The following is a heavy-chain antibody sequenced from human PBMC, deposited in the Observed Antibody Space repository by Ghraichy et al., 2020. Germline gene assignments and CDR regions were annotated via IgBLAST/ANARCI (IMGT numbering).Heavy chain of an antibody. J-gene: IGHJ6*03. Sequence: SETLSLTCTVSGGSISSYYWSWIRQPPGKGLEWIGYIYYSGSTNYNPSLKSRVTISVDTSKNQFSLKLSSVTAADTAVYYCARVDRDGYNFPSRYYYYYMDVWGKGTTVTVSS. V-gene: IGHV4-59*08. CDR2: IYYSGST. CDR3: ARVDRDGYNFPSRYYYYYMDV. D-gene: IGHD5-24*01. CDR1: GGSISSYY.